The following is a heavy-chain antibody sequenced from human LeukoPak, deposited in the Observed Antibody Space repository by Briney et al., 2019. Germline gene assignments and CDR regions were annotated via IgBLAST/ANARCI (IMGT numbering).Heavy chain of an antibody. D-gene: IGHD2-15*01. J-gene: IGHJ4*02. CDR2: IRSKANSYTT. CDR3: ARVRYCSGGSCYVPVDY. Sequence: GGSLRLSCAASGFTFSDHYMDWVRQAPGKGLEWVGRIRSKANSYTTEYAASVKGRFTISRDDSKNSLFLQMNSLKTEDTAVYYCARVRYCSGGSCYVPVDYWGQGTLVTVSS. CDR1: GFTFSDHY. V-gene: IGHV3-72*01.